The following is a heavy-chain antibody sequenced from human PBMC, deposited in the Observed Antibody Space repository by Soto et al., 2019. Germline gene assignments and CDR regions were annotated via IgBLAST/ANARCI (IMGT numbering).Heavy chain of an antibody. CDR2: IMTIFGTA. J-gene: IGHJ6*01. V-gene: IGHV1-69*06. Sequence: SVKVACKACGGHFSSESISFVRQAPGQGLEWIGAIMTIFGTANNAQKFQGRVTITADKSTSTAYMELSSLRSEDTAVYYCARDEGPVAAAGIPSGYYYGMDVWGQGTTVTVSS. D-gene: IGHD6-13*01. CDR3: ARDEGPVAAAGIPSGYYYGMDV. CDR1: GGHFSSES.